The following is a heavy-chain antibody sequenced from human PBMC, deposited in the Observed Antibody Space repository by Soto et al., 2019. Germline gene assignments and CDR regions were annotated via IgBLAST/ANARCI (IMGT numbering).Heavy chain of an antibody. CDR2: ISYDGSNK. D-gene: IGHD4-17*01. CDR3: AKDRTTGGFDY. V-gene: IGHV3-30*18. J-gene: IGHJ4*02. Sequence: QVQLVESGGGVVQPGRSLRLSCAASGFTFSSYGMHWVRQAPGKGLEWVAVISYDGSNKYYADSVKGRFTISRDNSKNTLYLKMNSLRAEDRAVYYWAKDRTTGGFDYWGKGPLVTVSS. CDR1: GFTFSSYG.